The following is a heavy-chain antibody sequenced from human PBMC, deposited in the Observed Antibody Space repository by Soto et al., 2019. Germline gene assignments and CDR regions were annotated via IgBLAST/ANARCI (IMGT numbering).Heavy chain of an antibody. CDR2: IDPSDSYT. V-gene: IGHV5-10-1*01. Sequence: XESLKISCKGSGYSFTSYWLGWVRQMPGKGLEWMGRIDPSDSYTNYSPSFQGHVTISADKSISTAYLQWSSLKASDTAMYYCARHRDTAMAYYYYGMDVRGQGPTVTVSS. CDR1: GYSFTSYW. CDR3: ARHRDTAMAYYYYGMDV. J-gene: IGHJ6*02. D-gene: IGHD5-18*01.